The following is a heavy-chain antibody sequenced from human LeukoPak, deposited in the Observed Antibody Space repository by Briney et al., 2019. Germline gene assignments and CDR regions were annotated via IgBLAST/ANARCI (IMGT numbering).Heavy chain of an antibody. V-gene: IGHV4-34*01. CDR1: GGSFSGYY. CDR3: ARGPLGYYGSGSYYRSWFDP. Sequence: SETLSLTCAVYGGSFSGYYWSWIRQPPGKGLEWIGEINHSGSTNYNPSLKSRVTISVDTSKNQFSLKLSSVTAADTAVYYCARGPLGYYGSGSYYRSWFDPRGQGTLVTVSS. CDR2: INHSGST. J-gene: IGHJ5*02. D-gene: IGHD3-10*01.